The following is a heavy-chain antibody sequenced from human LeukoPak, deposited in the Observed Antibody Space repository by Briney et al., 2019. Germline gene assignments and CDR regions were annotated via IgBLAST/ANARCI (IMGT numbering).Heavy chain of an antibody. CDR3: GRETDFGVVTN. D-gene: IGHD3-3*01. CDR2: TYYRSQQWYS. V-gene: IGHV6-1*01. J-gene: IGHJ4*02. CDR1: GDSVSSNGAA. Sequence: SQTLSLTCAISGDSVSSNGAAWDWIRQSPSRGLEWLGRTYYRSQQWYSDYAPSVKGRITINADTSQNQFSLHLISVTPEDTAVYYCGRETDFGVVTNWGQGTLVIVSS.